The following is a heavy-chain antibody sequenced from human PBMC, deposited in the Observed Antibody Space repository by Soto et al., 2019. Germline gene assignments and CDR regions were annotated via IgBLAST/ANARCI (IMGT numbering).Heavy chain of an antibody. CDR3: ARDMGSFGDYGDLFDY. D-gene: IGHD4-17*01. J-gene: IGHJ4*02. Sequence: QVQLVQSGAEVKKPGSSVKVSCKASGGTFSSYTINWVRQAPGQGLECMGKIIPILDIANYAQKFQGRVTITADKSTSTAYMELSSLRSEDTAMYYCARDMGSFGDYGDLFDYWGQGTLVIVSS. V-gene: IGHV1-69*08. CDR1: GGTFSSYT. CDR2: IIPILDIA.